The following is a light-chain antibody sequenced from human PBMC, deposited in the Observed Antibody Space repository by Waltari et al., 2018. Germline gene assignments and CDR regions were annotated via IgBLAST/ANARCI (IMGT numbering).Light chain of an antibody. CDR2: DAS. J-gene: IGKJ3*01. V-gene: IGKV3-11*01. CDR3: QQRSSWGFT. Sequence: EIVLTQSPATVSLSPGESATLSCRASQSVTTLLAWYQQRPGQAPRLLIEDASSRATGIPARFRGSGFGTGFTLTISNLDPEDSAIYYCQQRSSWGFTFGPGTKVEIK. CDR1: QSVTTL.